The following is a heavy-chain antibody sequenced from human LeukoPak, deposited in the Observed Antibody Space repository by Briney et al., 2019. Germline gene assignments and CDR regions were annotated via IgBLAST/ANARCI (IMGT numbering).Heavy chain of an antibody. V-gene: IGHV2-5*01. CDR2: IYWNDDK. J-gene: IGHJ4*02. CDR3: AHRDGYSSGWGFDY. CDR1: GFSLSISGVG. D-gene: IGHD6-19*01. Sequence: SGPTLVKPTQTLTLTCTFSGFSLSISGVGVGWIRQPPGKALEWLALIYWNDDKRYSPSLKSRLTITKDTSKNQVVLTMTNMDPVDTATYYCAHRDGYSSGWGFDYWGQGTLVTVSS.